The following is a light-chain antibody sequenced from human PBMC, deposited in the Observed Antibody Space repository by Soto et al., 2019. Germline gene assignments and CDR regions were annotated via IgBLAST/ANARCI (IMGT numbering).Light chain of an antibody. CDR3: SSYTSTSTLYV. J-gene: IGLJ1*01. Sequence: QSVLTQPASVSGSPGQSITSSCTGTSSDIGGYNYVSWYRQHPGKAPELMIYDVANRPSGVSDRFSGSKSGNTASLTISGLQTEDEADYYCSSYTSTSTLYVFGTGTKVTVL. V-gene: IGLV2-14*03. CDR1: SSDIGGYNY. CDR2: DVA.